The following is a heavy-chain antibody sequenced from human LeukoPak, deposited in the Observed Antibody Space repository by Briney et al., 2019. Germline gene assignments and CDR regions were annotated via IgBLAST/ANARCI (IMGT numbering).Heavy chain of an antibody. CDR3: AKWAVLLWFGESSSGYYFDY. D-gene: IGHD3-10*01. CDR2: IRYDGSNR. Sequence: GGSLRLSCAASGFTFSSYGMHWVRQAPGKGLEWVAFIRYDGSNRHYADSVKGRFTISRDNSKNTLYLQMNSLRAEDTAVYYCAKWAVLLWFGESSSGYYFDYWGQGTLVTVSS. J-gene: IGHJ4*02. V-gene: IGHV3-30*02. CDR1: GFTFSSYG.